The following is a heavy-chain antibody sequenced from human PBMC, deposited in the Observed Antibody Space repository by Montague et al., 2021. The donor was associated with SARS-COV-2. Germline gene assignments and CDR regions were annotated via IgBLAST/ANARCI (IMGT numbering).Heavy chain of an antibody. Sequence: PALVKPTQTLTLTCTFSGFSLSTRGVGVGWIRQPPGKALEWLALIYWDDDERYSPSLESRLTISKDNSKNQVVLTMTKMAPVYTATYYCAHTKAPAGDRWFDPWGQGTPVTVSS. CDR2: IYWDDDE. CDR1: GFSLSTRGVG. CDR3: AHTKAPAGDRWFDP. J-gene: IGHJ5*02. D-gene: IGHD6-13*01. V-gene: IGHV2-5*02.